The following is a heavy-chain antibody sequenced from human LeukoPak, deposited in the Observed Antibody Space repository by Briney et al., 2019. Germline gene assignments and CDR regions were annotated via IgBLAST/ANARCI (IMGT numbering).Heavy chain of an antibody. CDR1: GYTFTGYY. CDR3: ARDQGVAPRKQCNGQGY. V-gene: IGHV1-2*02. D-gene: IGHD2-8*01. CDR2: INPNSGGT. J-gene: IGHJ4*02. Sequence: EASVKVSCKASGYTFTGYYMHWVRQAPGQGLEWMGWINPNSGGTNYAQKFQGRVTMTRDTSISTAYMELSRLRSDDTAVYYCARDQGVAPRKQCNGQGYWGQGTLVTVSS.